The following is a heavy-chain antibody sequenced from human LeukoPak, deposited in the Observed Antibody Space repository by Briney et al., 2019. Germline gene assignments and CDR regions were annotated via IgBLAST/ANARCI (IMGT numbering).Heavy chain of an antibody. CDR3: AGDTAMAPRVDY. CDR1: GFTFSSYS. CDR2: ISSSSSYI. V-gene: IGHV3-21*01. J-gene: IGHJ4*02. Sequence: GGSLRLSCAASGFTFSSYSMNWVRQAPGKGLEWVSSISSSSSYIYYADSVKGRFTISRDNAKNSLYLQMNSLRAEDTAVYYCAGDTAMAPRVDYWGQGTLLTVSS. D-gene: IGHD5-18*01.